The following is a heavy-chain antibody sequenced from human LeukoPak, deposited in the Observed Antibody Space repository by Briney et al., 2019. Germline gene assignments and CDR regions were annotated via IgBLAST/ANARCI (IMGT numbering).Heavy chain of an antibody. D-gene: IGHD6-19*01. Sequence: GGSLRHSPAVSGLTFSTYSMTWVRQGPGKGLEWVSSIYNSGAKIFYADSVKGRFTTSRDNSKNMLYLQMNSLRVEDTAVYYCAKDVAPDSGWDLDYWGQGTLVTVSS. J-gene: IGHJ4*02. CDR1: GLTFSTYS. CDR3: AKDVAPDSGWDLDY. V-gene: IGHV3-23*01. CDR2: IYNSGAKI.